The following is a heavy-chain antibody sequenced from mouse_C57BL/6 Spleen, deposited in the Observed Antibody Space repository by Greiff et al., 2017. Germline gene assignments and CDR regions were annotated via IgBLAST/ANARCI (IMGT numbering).Heavy chain of an antibody. J-gene: IGHJ1*03. D-gene: IGHD1-1*01. Sequence: VQLQQPGAELVRPGSSVKLSCKASGYTFPSYWMHWVKQRPIQGLEWIGNIDPSDSETHSNQKFKDKATLTDDKSSSTAYMQLSSLTSEDSAVYYCARGLTTVVARNWYFDVWGTGTTVTVSS. V-gene: IGHV1-52*01. CDR1: GYTFPSYW. CDR2: IDPSDSET. CDR3: ARGLTTVVARNWYFDV.